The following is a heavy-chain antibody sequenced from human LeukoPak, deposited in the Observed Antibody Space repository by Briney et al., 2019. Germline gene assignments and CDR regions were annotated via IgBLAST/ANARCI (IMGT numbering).Heavy chain of an antibody. V-gene: IGHV3-11*04. CDR3: ARDNHVGATWTRVYYFDY. J-gene: IGHJ4*02. CDR2: ISSSGSTI. D-gene: IGHD1-26*01. Sequence: GGSLRLSCAASGFTFSDFYMSWIRQAPGKGLEWVSHISSSGSTIYYADSVEGRFTISRDNAKNSLSLQMNSLRAEDTAVYYCARDNHVGATWTRVYYFDYWGQGTLVTVSS. CDR1: GFTFSDFY.